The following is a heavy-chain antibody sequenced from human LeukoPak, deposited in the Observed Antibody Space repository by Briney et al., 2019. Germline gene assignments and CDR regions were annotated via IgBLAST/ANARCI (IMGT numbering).Heavy chain of an antibody. Sequence: PSETLSLTCTVSSGSISSSYWSWIRQPTGKGLEWIGRIYTSGDTKYNPSLKSRVTMSVDTSKNQFSLKLSSVTAADTAVYYCARVNGGLYSSSFYFDYWGQGTLVTVSS. D-gene: IGHD6-6*01. J-gene: IGHJ4*02. CDR1: SGSISSSY. CDR3: ARVNGGLYSSSFYFDY. V-gene: IGHV4-4*07. CDR2: IYTSGDT.